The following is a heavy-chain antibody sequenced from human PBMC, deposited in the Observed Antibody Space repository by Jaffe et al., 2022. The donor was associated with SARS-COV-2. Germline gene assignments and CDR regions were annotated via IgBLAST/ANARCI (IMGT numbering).Heavy chain of an antibody. CDR3: ARLNVFGD. D-gene: IGHD2-15*01. CDR2: INHSGST. J-gene: IGHJ4*02. V-gene: IGHV4-34*02. CDR1: GGSFSGYY. Sequence: QVQLQQWGAGLLKPSETLSLTCAVYGGSFSGYYWSWIRQPPGKGLEWIGEINHSGSTNYNPSLKSRVTISIDTSKNQFSLKVSSVTAADTAVYYCARLNVFGDWGQGTLVTVSS.